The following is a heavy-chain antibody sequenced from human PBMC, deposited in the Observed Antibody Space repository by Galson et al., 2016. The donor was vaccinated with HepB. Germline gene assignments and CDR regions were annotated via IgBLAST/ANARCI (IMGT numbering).Heavy chain of an antibody. CDR2: INHGGIT. V-gene: IGHV4-34*01. J-gene: IGHJ2*01. CDR1: GGSFSGYF. D-gene: IGHD2/OR15-2a*01. Sequence: SETLSLTCAVYGGSFSGYFWTWIRQPPGKGLEWIGEINHGGITNYNPSLKSRVTISVDTSKNQFSLRLSSVTAADSAVYYCARPWVRYCNDPTCAPMRRYWYFDRWGRGTLVTVSS. CDR3: ARPWVRYCNDPTCAPMRRYWYFDR.